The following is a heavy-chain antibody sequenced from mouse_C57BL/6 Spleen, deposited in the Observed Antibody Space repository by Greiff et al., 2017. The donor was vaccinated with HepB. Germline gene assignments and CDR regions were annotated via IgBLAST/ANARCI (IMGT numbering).Heavy chain of an antibody. J-gene: IGHJ3*01. Sequence: EVQLQESGPGMVKPSQSLSLTCTVTGYSITSGYDWHWIRHFPGNKLEWMGYISYSGSTNYNPSLKSRISITHDTSKNHFFLKLNSVTTEDTATYYCARVSSKGWFAYWGQGTLVTVSA. D-gene: IGHD2-10*02. CDR1: GYSITSGYD. CDR3: ARVSSKGWFAY. V-gene: IGHV3-1*01. CDR2: ISYSGST.